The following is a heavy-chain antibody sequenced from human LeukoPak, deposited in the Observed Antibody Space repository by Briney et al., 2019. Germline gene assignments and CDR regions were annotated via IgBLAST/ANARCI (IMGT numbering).Heavy chain of an antibody. CDR2: MNPNSGNT. J-gene: IGHJ4*02. D-gene: IGHD1-26*01. Sequence: ASVKVSCKASGYTFTSYDINWVRQATGQGLEWMGWMNPNSGNTGYAQKFQGRVTITRNTSISTAYMELSSLRSEDTAVYYCARGGGSYYPFDYWGQGTLVTVSS. V-gene: IGHV1-8*03. CDR3: ARGGGSYYPFDY. CDR1: GYTFTSYD.